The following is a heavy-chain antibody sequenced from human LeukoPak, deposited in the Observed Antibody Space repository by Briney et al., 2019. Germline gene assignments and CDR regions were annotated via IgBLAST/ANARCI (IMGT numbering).Heavy chain of an antibody. D-gene: IGHD1-26*01. CDR2: ISSSGSTI. J-gene: IGHJ4*02. V-gene: IGHV3-48*03. CDR1: GFTFSSYE. CDR3: TRNLVGAGSL. Sequence: GGSLRLSCAASGFTFSSYEMNWVRQAPGKGLEWVSYISSSGSTIYYADSVTGRFTISRENAQNSLYLQMNSLRAEDTAVYYCTRNLVGAGSLWGQGTLVTVSS.